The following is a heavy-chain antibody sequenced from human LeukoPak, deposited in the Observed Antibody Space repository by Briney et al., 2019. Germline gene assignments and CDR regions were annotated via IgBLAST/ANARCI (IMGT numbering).Heavy chain of an antibody. J-gene: IGHJ3*02. V-gene: IGHV1-2*06. CDR3: ARHPYPHDAFDI. CDR2: INPNSGGT. D-gene: IGHD2-2*01. Sequence: ASVKVSCKASGYTFTGYYMHWVRQAPGQGLEWMGRINPNSGGTNYAQKFQGRVTMTRDTSISTAYMELSRLRSDDTAVYYCARHPYPHDAFDICVQGTMVTVSS. CDR1: GYTFTGYY.